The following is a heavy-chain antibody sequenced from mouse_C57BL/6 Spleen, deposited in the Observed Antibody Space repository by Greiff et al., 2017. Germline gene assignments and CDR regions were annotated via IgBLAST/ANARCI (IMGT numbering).Heavy chain of an antibody. Sequence: DVKLVESGGGLVKPGGSLKLSCAASGFTFSDYGMHWVRQAPEKGLEWVAYISSGSSTIYYADTVKGRFTISRDNAKNTLFLQMTSLRSEDTAMYYCARNDYDEYYFDYWGQGTTLTVSS. CDR3: ARNDYDEYYFDY. J-gene: IGHJ2*01. V-gene: IGHV5-17*01. CDR2: ISSGSSTI. CDR1: GFTFSDYG. D-gene: IGHD2-4*01.